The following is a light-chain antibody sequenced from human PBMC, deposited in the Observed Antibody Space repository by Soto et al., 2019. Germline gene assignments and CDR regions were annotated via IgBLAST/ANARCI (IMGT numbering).Light chain of an antibody. CDR2: LNSDGTY. CDR1: SGHSSNN. J-gene: IGLJ2*01. V-gene: IGLV4-69*01. Sequence: QLVLTQSPSASASLGASVKLTCSLSSGHSSNNIAWHQQQPEKGPRYLMNLNSDGTYSKGDGIPDRFSASSSGAERYLTISSLQSEDEADYYCQTWGTGIVVFGGGTQLTVL. CDR3: QTWGTGIVV.